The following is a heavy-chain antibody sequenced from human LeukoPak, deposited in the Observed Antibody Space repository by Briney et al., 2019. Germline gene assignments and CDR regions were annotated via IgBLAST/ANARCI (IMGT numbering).Heavy chain of an antibody. V-gene: IGHV4-4*07. Sequence: SETLSLTCTVSGGSISSYYWSWIRQPAGKGLEWIGRIYTSGSTNYNPSLKSRVTMSVDTSKNQFSLKLSSVTAADTAVYYCARGSTVEYYYDSSGYYFVPKRLYGMGVWGQGTTVTVSS. J-gene: IGHJ6*02. CDR2: IYTSGST. CDR1: GGSISSYY. CDR3: ARGSTVEYYYDSSGYYFVPKRLYGMGV. D-gene: IGHD3-22*01.